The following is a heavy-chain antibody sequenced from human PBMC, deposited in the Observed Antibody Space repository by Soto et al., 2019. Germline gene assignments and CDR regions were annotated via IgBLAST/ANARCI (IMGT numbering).Heavy chain of an antibody. CDR3: ARGEPYYYANTDFDSPDYFDL. Sequence: SETLSLTSTVSGASISTYYWSWVRQPPGKGLEWIAYVYYDGRTNFNPSLKRRGAMFVVTSKDQFSLKLRSVTAADTAVYFCARGEPYYYANTDFDSPDYFDLWGRGTPVTVSS. CDR1: GASISTYY. D-gene: IGHD3-9*01. J-gene: IGHJ4*02. CDR2: VYYDGRT. V-gene: IGHV4-59*12.